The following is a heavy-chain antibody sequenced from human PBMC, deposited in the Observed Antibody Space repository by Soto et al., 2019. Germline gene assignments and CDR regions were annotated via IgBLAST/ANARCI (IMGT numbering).Heavy chain of an antibody. J-gene: IGHJ6*02. Sequence: KPSETLSLTCTVSGGSISSYYLGWIRQPPGKGLEWIGYIYYSGSTNYNPSLKSRVTISVDTSKNQFSLKLSSVTAADTAVYYCARARYCSGGSCYYGMDVWGQGTTVTVSS. CDR3: ARARYCSGGSCYYGMDV. CDR2: IYYSGST. V-gene: IGHV4-59*01. CDR1: GGSISSYY. D-gene: IGHD2-15*01.